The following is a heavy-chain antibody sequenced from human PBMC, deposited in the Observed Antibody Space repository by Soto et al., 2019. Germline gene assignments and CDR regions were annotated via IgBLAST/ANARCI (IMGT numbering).Heavy chain of an antibody. CDR3: ASGDHYYFYYKDV. CDR2: ISGSGGSA. D-gene: IGHD4-17*01. J-gene: IGHJ6*03. V-gene: IGHV3-23*01. Sequence: DVLLLDSGGGLVQPGGSLRLSCAASGFTFSSSAMNWVRQAPGKRLEWVSAISGSGGSAFYADSVKGRFTISRDIVKHKLFLQRTSVSAEDTAVYYCASGDHYYFYYKDVWGKGTTVTVSS. CDR1: GFTFSSSA.